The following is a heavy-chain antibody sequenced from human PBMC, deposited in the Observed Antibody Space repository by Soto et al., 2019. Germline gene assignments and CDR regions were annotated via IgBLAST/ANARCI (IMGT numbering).Heavy chain of an antibody. D-gene: IGHD3-16*02. CDR2: IIPIFGTA. CDR1: GGTFSSYA. V-gene: IGHV1-69*01. CDR3: ARVSYDYCWGCYRDRLGDY. Sequence: QVQLVQSGAEVKKPGSSVKVSCKASGGTFSSYAISWVRQAPGQGLEWMGGIIPIFGTANYAQKFQGRATITADESWSTAYMELSSLRSEDTAVYYCARVSYDYCWGCYRDRLGDYWGQGTLVTVSS. J-gene: IGHJ4*02.